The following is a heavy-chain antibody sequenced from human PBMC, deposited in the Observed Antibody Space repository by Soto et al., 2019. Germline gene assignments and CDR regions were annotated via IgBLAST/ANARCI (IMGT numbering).Heavy chain of an antibody. J-gene: IGHJ6*02. CDR2: ISGSGISS. D-gene: IGHD1-7*01. CDR3: ASPSLTGTIGYYYYGMDV. Sequence: HPGGSLRLSCAASGFTFSIYAMSWVRQAPGKGLKWVSSISGSGISSYYADYVKGRFTFSRDNSKNTLNLQMNSLRADDTTVFCCASPSLTGTIGYYYYGMDVWGQGTTVTVSS. CDR1: GFTFSIYA. V-gene: IGHV3-23*01.